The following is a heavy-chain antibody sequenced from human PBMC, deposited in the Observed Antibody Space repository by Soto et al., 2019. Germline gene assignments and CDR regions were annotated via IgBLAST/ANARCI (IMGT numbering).Heavy chain of an antibody. V-gene: IGHV4-59*01. Sequence: SETLSLTCTVSGGSISSYYWSWIRQPPGKGLEWIGYIYYSGSTNYNPSLKSRVTISVDTSKNQFSLKLSSVTAADTAVYYCARVNSSGWYGRVDYWGQGTLVTVSS. CDR3: ARVNSSGWYGRVDY. CDR2: IYYSGST. D-gene: IGHD6-19*01. CDR1: GGSISSYY. J-gene: IGHJ4*02.